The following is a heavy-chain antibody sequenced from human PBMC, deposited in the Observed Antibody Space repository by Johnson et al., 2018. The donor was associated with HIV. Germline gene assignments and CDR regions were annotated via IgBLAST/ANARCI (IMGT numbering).Heavy chain of an antibody. D-gene: IGHD3-16*01. CDR2: ISGSGSST. J-gene: IGHJ3*01. V-gene: IGHV3-23*04. Sequence: EVQLVESGGGLVQPGGSLRLSCAASGFTFSSYAMAWVRQAPGKGLEWVSTISGSGSSTYYADSVKGRFTISRDNSKNTLYLQMNSLRAEDTAVYYCARGSRYTYDNDDVYLLQAFDVWGQGTVVTVSS. CDR1: GFTFSSYA. CDR3: ARGSRYTYDNDDVYLLQAFDV.